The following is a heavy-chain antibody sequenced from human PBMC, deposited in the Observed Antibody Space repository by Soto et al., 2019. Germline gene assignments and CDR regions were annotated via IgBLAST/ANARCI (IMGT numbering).Heavy chain of an antibody. CDR2: INAYNGNT. D-gene: IGHD6-19*01. CDR1: GYTFTSYG. V-gene: IGHV1-18*01. J-gene: IGHJ4*02. Sequence: RASVKVSCKASGYTFTSYGISWVRQAPGQGLEWMGWINAYNGNTNYAQKFQGRVTMTTHTSTSTAYMELRSLRSDDTAVYYCARDPVAGTYFDYWGQGTLVTVSS. CDR3: ARDPVAGTYFDY.